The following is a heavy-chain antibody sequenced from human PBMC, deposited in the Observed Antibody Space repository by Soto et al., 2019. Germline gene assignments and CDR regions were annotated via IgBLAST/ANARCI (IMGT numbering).Heavy chain of an antibody. CDR1: GFTFSDYA. CDR2: IGTRDDI. CDR3: AKDLCIDWFHYNWFDP. Sequence: PGGSLRLSCAASGFTFSDYAMSWVRQAPGKGLEWVSAIGTRDDIFYADSVKGRFTISRDDSKNTLYLQMNSLRAEDTALYYCAKDLCIDWFHYNWFDPWGQGPLVTVSS. D-gene: IGHD3-9*01. V-gene: IGHV3-23*01. J-gene: IGHJ5*02.